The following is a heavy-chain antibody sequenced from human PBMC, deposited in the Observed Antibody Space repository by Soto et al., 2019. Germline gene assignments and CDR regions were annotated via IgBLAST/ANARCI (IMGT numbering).Heavy chain of an antibody. J-gene: IGHJ5*02. CDR1: GGTFSTYT. V-gene: IGHV1-69*01. D-gene: IGHD3-22*01. Sequence: QVQLVQSGAEVKKPGSSVKVSCKASGGTFSTYTITWVRQAPGQGLEWMGGIIPIFGTANYPQKFQGRVTITADESTSTAYMEMSSLRSEDTAVYYCARSQDRGGYWNNCFDPWGQGTLVTVSS. CDR3: ARSQDRGGYWNNCFDP. CDR2: IIPIFGTA.